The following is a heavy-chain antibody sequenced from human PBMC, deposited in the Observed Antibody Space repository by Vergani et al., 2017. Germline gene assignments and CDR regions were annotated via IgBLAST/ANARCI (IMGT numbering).Heavy chain of an antibody. V-gene: IGHV4-59*01. CDR1: GGYISSYY. Sequence: QVQLQESGPGLVKPSETLSLTCTVSGGYISSYYWSWIRQPPGKGLEWIGYIYYSGSTNYNPSLKSRVTISVDTSKNQFSLKLSSVTAADTAVYYCARNPYCGGDCYSDAFDIWGQGTMVTVSS. CDR3: ARNPYCGGDCYSDAFDI. CDR2: IYYSGST. D-gene: IGHD2-21*02. J-gene: IGHJ3*02.